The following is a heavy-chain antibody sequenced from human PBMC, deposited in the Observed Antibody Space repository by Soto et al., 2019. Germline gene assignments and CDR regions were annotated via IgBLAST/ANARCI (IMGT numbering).Heavy chain of an antibody. J-gene: IGHJ4*02. CDR3: ASGPTIFGVVVEY. Sequence: EVRLVQSGAEVKKPGDSLRISCKGSGYSFNDYWITWVRQMPGKGLEWMGRIDAVDSKTNYSPSFQGHVTISVDRSIKTAYLQGSSLKASDSAMYYCASGPTIFGVVVEYWGQGTLVSVSS. CDR1: GYSFNDYW. V-gene: IGHV5-10-1*03. CDR2: IDAVDSKT. D-gene: IGHD3-3*01.